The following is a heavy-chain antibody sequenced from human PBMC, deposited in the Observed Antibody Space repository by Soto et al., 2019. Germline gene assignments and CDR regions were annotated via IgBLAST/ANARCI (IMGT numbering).Heavy chain of an antibody. J-gene: IGHJ6*03. Sequence: GGSLRLSCAASGFTFSSYAMSWVRQAPGKGLEWVSAISGSGGSTYYADSVKGRFTISRDNSKNTLYLQMNSLRAEDTAVYYCAKDSDGDYRDYYYYMDVWGKGTTVTVSS. CDR1: GFTFSSYA. V-gene: IGHV3-23*01. CDR3: AKDSDGDYRDYYYYMDV. CDR2: ISGSGGST. D-gene: IGHD4-17*01.